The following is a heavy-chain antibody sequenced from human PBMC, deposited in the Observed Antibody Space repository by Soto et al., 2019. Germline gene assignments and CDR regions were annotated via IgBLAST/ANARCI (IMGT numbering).Heavy chain of an antibody. CDR2: IYYSGST. Sequence: QVQLQESGPGLVKPSQTLSLTCTVSGGSISSGDYYWSWIRQPPGRGLEWIGYIYYSGSTYYNPSLXXXVXXSVDTSTNQFALKLSSVTAADTAVYYCARLPTLHFNYGMDVWGQGTTVTVSS. J-gene: IGHJ6*02. CDR3: ARLPTLHFNYGMDV. V-gene: IGHV4-30-4*01. D-gene: IGHD1-1*01. CDR1: GGSISSGDYY.